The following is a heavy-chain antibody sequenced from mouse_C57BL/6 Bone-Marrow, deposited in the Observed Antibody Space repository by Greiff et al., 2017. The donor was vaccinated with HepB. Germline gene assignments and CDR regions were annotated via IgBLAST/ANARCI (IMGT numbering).Heavy chain of an antibody. CDR1: GYTFTDYE. CDR3: TKGETYGVYALYS. D-gene: IGHD1-1*01. V-gene: IGHV1-15*01. CDR2: IDPETGGT. J-gene: IGHJ4*01. Sequence: QVQLQQSGAELVRPGASVTLSCKASGYTFTDYEMHWVKQTPVHGLEWIGAIDPETGGTAYNQKFKGKAILTADKSSSTAYMELRSLTSEDSAVYYCTKGETYGVYALYSCGQGTSVTASS.